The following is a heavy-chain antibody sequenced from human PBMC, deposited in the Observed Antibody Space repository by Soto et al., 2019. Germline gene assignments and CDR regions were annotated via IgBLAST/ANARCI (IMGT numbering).Heavy chain of an antibody. D-gene: IGHD6-13*01. CDR3: ARASIHGSSWYFWFDP. V-gene: IGHV1-69*01. CDR1: GGTFSRYA. J-gene: IGHJ5*01. CDR2: IIPMFGTT. Sequence: QVQLVQSGAEVRKPGSSVKVSCKASGGTFSRYAINWVRQAPGQGLEWRGGIIPMFGTTNYAQKFKGRVTITADESTSTVYMELNTLRSEDAAVYYCARASIHGSSWYFWFDPWGQGTLVTVSS.